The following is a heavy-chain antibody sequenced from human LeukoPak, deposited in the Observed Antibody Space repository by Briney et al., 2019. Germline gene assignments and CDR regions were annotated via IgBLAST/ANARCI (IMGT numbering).Heavy chain of an antibody. CDR3: ARVPSHGYCSSTSCYTKNEYYFDY. Sequence: SETLSLTCTVSGGSISSSSYYWGWIRQPPGEGLEWIGSIYYSGSTYYHPSLKSRVTISVDTSKNQFSLKLSSVTAADTAVYYCARVPSHGYCSSTSCYTKNEYYFDYWGQGTLVTVSS. CDR1: GGSISSSSYY. D-gene: IGHD2-2*02. J-gene: IGHJ4*02. CDR2: IYYSGST. V-gene: IGHV4-39*07.